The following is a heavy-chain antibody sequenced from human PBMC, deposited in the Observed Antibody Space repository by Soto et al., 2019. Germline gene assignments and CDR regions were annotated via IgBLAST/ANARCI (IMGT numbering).Heavy chain of an antibody. V-gene: IGHV3-15*01. Sequence: GGSLRLSCAASGFTFSNAWMSWVRQAPGKGLEWVGRIKSKTDGGTTDYAAPVKGRFTISRDDSKNTLYLQMNSLKTEDTAVYYCTKDRTYYDYVWGSFDYWGQGTLVTVSS. CDR1: GFTFSNAW. D-gene: IGHD3-16*01. CDR2: IKSKTDGGTT. CDR3: TKDRTYYDYVWGSFDY. J-gene: IGHJ4*02.